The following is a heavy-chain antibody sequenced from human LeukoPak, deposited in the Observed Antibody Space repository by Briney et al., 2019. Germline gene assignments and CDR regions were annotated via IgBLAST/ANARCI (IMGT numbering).Heavy chain of an antibody. CDR2: INPNSGGK. CDR3: ARSRTGSGFLFDY. J-gene: IGHJ4*02. V-gene: IGHV1-2*02. D-gene: IGHD3-10*01. Sequence: GASVKVSCKASGYTFTGYYMHWVRQAPGQGLEWMGWINPNSGGKNYAQKFQGRVTMTRDTSISTAYMELSRLRSDDTAVYYCARSRTGSGFLFDYWGQGTLVTVFS. CDR1: GYTFTGYY.